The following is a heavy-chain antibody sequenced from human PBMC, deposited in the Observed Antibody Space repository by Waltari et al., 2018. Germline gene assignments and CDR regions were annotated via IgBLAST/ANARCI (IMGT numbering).Heavy chain of an antibody. CDR2: ISYDGSNK. J-gene: IGHJ6*02. CDR1: GFTFSSYA. Sequence: QVQLVESGGGVVQPGRSLRLSCAASGFTFSSYAMHWVRQAPGKGLEWVAVISYDGSNKYYADSVKGRFTISRDNSKNTRYLQMNSLRAEDTAVYYCARFSGVVIASYDYGMDVWGQGTTVTVSS. CDR3: ARFSGVVIASYDYGMDV. D-gene: IGHD3-3*01. V-gene: IGHV3-30*01.